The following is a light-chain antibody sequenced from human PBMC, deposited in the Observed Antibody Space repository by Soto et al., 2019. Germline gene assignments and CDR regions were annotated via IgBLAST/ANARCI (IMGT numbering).Light chain of an antibody. J-gene: IGKJ4*01. V-gene: IGKV3-20*01. CDR1: QSVSSSY. CDR3: QQYGSSPVLT. CDR2: GAS. Sequence: EIVLTQSPGTLSLSPGERATLSCRASQSVSSSYLDWYQQKPGQAPRLLIYGASSRATGIPDRFSGSGSGTDFTLTISRLEPEDFAVYYCQQYGSSPVLTFGGGTKVEIK.